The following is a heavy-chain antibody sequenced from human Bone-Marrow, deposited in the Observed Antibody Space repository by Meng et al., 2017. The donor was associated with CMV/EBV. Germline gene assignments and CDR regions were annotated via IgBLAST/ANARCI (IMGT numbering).Heavy chain of an antibody. CDR2: ISGSGGST. D-gene: IGHD6-6*01. J-gene: IGHJ6*02. Sequence: LSLTCAASGFTFSSYAMSWVRQAPGKGLEWVSAISGSGGSTYYADSVKGRFTISRDNSKNTLYLQMNSLRAEDTAVYYCAKSVNIAARPAYYYGMDVWGQGTTVTVSS. CDR1: GFTFSSYA. CDR3: AKSVNIAARPAYYYGMDV. V-gene: IGHV3-23*01.